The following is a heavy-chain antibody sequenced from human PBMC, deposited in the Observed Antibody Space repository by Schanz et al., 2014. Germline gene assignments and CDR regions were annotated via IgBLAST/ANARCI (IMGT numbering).Heavy chain of an antibody. D-gene: IGHD1-26*01. CDR2: IYYSGST. CDR3: ARLGVGDKAYYYYGTDV. CDR1: GGSISSGGYY. J-gene: IGHJ6*02. V-gene: IGHV4-31*03. Sequence: QVQLQESGPGLVKPSQTLSLTCTVSGGSISSGGYYWSWIRQHPGKGLEWIGYIYYSGSTTYNPSINSRVNISVDMSKNQCALTLSSVTAADTAVYYCARLGVGDKAYYYYGTDVWGQGTTVLVSS.